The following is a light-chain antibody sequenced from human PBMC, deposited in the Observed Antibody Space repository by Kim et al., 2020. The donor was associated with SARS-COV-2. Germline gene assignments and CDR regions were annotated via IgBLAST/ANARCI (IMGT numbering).Light chain of an antibody. J-gene: IGLJ3*02. CDR3: AAWDDSLSGWV. Sequence: GQGVPISCYRSSSNSGRNYVYWFHQCPGTAPKLLIYSNNQRPSGVPDRLSGSTSGTSASLAISGLRSEDEADYYCAAWDDSLSGWVFGGGTQLTVL. V-gene: IGLV1-47*02. CDR2: SNN. CDR1: SSNSGRNY.